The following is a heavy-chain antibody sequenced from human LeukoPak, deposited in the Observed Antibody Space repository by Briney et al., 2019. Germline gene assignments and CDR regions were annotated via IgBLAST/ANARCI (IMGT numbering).Heavy chain of an antibody. V-gene: IGHV4-39*01. Sequence: PSETLSLTCTVSGYSISSSYYWGWIRQPPGKGLEWIGSIYYSGSTYYNPSLKSRVTISVDTSKNQFSLKLSSVTAADTAVYYCARHGRWELPDYWGQGTLVTVSS. CDR1: GYSISSSYY. CDR3: ARHGRWELPDY. J-gene: IGHJ4*02. D-gene: IGHD1-26*01. CDR2: IYYSGST.